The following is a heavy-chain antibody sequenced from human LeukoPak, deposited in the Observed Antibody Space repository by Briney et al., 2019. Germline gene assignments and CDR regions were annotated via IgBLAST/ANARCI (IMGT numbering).Heavy chain of an antibody. D-gene: IGHD1-26*01. V-gene: IGHV4-31*03. CDR3: ARDDPLTESGSYYSGHGWFDP. CDR2: IYYSGST. J-gene: IGHJ5*02. CDR1: GGSISSGGYY. Sequence: PSQTLSLTCTVSGGSISSGGYYWSWIRQHPGKGLEWIGYIYYSGSTNYNPSLKSRVTISVDTSKNQFSLKLSSVTAADTAVYYCARDDPLTESGSYYSGHGWFDPWGQGTLVTVSS.